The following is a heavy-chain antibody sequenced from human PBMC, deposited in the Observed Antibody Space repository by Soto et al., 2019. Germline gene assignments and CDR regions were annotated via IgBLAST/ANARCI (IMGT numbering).Heavy chain of an antibody. D-gene: IGHD2-8*02. CDR3: AKDPPGLVYSTGSPDY. Sequence: GGSLRLSCEASGFSFSKYAMHWVRQAPGKGLAWVAVISYDGNNQYYTDFVKGRFTISRDNSKSTLYLQMNSLRPEDTAVYYCAKDPPGLVYSTGSPDYWGQGMLVNVSS. V-gene: IGHV3-30*18. CDR2: ISYDGNNQ. J-gene: IGHJ4*02. CDR1: GFSFSKYA.